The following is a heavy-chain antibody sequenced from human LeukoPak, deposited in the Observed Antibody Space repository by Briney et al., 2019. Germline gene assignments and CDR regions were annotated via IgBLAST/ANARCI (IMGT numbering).Heavy chain of an antibody. J-gene: IGHJ4*02. CDR2: ISWNSGSI. D-gene: IGHD5-12*01. CDR1: GFTFDDYA. CDR3: AKAIVGYSGYDFGGVDY. Sequence: GGSLRLSCAASGFTFDDYAMHWVRQAPGKGLEWVSGISWNSGSIGYADSVKGRFTISRDNAKNSLYLQMNSLRAEDTALYYCAKAIVGYSGYDFGGVDYWGQGTLVTVSS. V-gene: IGHV3-9*01.